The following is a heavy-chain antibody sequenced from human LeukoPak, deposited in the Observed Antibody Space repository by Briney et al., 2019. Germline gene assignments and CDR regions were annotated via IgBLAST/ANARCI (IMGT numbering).Heavy chain of an antibody. J-gene: IGHJ4*02. Sequence: PGGSLRLSCAASGFTFSSYWMHWVRQAPGKGLVWVSRINSEGSYTSYADSVKGRFTISRDNAKNTLYLQMNSLRAEDTAVYYCARGHYSGSESQYNYWGQGTLVTVSS. D-gene: IGHD3-10*01. CDR2: INSEGSYT. CDR1: GFTFSSYW. V-gene: IGHV3-74*01. CDR3: ARGHYSGSESQYNY.